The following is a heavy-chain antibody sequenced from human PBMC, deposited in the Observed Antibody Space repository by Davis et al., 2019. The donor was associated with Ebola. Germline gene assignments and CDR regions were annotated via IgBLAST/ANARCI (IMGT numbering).Heavy chain of an antibody. D-gene: IGHD4-17*01. CDR1: GFTFDDYA. CDR3: ARVLTGDYSPFDY. V-gene: IGHV3-43*02. CDR2: ISGDGGST. Sequence: GGSLRLSCAASGFTFDDYAMHWVRQAPGKGLEWVSLISGDGGSTYYADSVKGRFTISRDNAKKSLYLQMNSPRAEDTAVYYCARVLTGDYSPFDYWGQGTLVTVSS. J-gene: IGHJ4*02.